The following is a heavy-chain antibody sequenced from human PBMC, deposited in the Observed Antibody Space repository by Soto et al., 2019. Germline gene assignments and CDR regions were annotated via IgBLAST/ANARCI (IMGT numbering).Heavy chain of an antibody. CDR1: GFTFSSYW. J-gene: IGHJ5*02. CDR3: AKDLYVQPPSGWFDP. CDR2: IKQDGSEK. Sequence: PGGSLRLSCAASGFTFSSYWMTWVRQAPGKGLEWVANIKQDGSEKYYVDSVKGRFTISRDNAKNSLYLQMNSLRAEDSAVYYCAKDLYVQPPSGWFDPWGQGTVVTVSS. V-gene: IGHV3-7*01. D-gene: IGHD1-26*01.